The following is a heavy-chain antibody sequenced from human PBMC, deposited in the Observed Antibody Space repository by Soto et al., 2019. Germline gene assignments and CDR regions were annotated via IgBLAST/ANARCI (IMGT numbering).Heavy chain of an antibody. D-gene: IGHD3-16*01. CDR3: TSDTFGLRDT. Sequence: MQMVESGGGSVQPGGSLRLSCAASGFPFSHYWMHWVRQTPGKGLVWVSRINPAGTITNYADSVEGRFTISRDNADSALLLQMNSLSAEDTAINYCTSDTFGLRDTWGQGTLVNVSS. CDR1: GFPFSHYW. V-gene: IGHV3-74*01. CDR2: INPAGTIT. J-gene: IGHJ5*02.